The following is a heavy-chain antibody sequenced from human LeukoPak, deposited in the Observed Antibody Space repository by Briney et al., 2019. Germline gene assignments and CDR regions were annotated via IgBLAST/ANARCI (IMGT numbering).Heavy chain of an antibody. Sequence: GASVKVSCKASGYPFTSYYMHWVRQAPGQGLEWMGWINTNTGNPRYAQDFTGRIVFSLDTSVSTAYLQISSLKAEDTAVYYCARGDYYEIKSGFDIWGQGTMVTVSS. CDR2: INTNTGNP. CDR3: ARGDYYEIKSGFDI. J-gene: IGHJ3*02. D-gene: IGHD3-16*01. V-gene: IGHV7-4-1*02. CDR1: GYPFTSYY.